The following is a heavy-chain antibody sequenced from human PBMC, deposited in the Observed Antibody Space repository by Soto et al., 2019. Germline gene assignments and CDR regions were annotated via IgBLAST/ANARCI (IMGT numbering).Heavy chain of an antibody. CDR3: AREATYCSYGSCYDYKTIGFDP. CDR1: GFTFSSYA. Sequence: GGSLRLSCAASGFTFSSYAMSWVRQAPGKGLEWVSAISGSGGSTYYADSVKGRFTISVDTSKNQFSLKVNSVTAADTAVYYCAREATYCSYGSCYDYKTIGFDPWGQGTLVTVSS. D-gene: IGHD2-15*01. V-gene: IGHV3-23*01. J-gene: IGHJ5*02. CDR2: ISGSGGST.